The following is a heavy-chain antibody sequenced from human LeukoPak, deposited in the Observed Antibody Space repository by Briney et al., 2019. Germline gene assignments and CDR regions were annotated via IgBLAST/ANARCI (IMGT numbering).Heavy chain of an antibody. V-gene: IGHV3-48*03. CDR3: ARSVVMVGGTRWSDP. Sequence: PGGSLRLSCAASGFTFSSYETNWVRQAPGKGLEWVSYISSSGSTIYYADSVKGRFTISRDNAKNSLYLQMNSLRAEDTAVYYCARSVVMVGGTRWSDPWGQGTLVTVSS. CDR1: GFTFSSYE. D-gene: IGHD2-15*01. CDR2: ISSSGSTI. J-gene: IGHJ5*02.